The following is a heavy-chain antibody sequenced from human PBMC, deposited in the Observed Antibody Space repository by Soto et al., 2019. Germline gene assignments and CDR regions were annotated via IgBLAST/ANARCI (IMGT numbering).Heavy chain of an antibody. D-gene: IGHD2-15*01. CDR3: AREVIHMGGPDAFDV. CDR2: ISGSNSYL. CDR1: GFTFSSYE. Sequence: GGSLRLSCVASGFTFSSYEMNWVRQAPGKGLEWVSAISGSNSYLYYTDSVKGRFTVSRDNAKNSLYLQMNSLRAEDTAVYYCAREVIHMGGPDAFDVWGQGTMVTVSS. V-gene: IGHV3-21*01. J-gene: IGHJ3*01.